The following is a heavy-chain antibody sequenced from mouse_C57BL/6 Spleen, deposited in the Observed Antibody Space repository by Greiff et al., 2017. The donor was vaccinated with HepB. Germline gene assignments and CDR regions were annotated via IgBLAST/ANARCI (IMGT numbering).Heavy chain of an antibody. V-gene: IGHV1-59*01. CDR2: IDPSDSYT. J-gene: IGHJ4*01. CDR1: GYTFTSYW. D-gene: IGHD3-3*01. CDR3: ARGAGCSYYAMDY. Sequence: QVQLQQPGAELVRPGTSVKLSCKASGYTFTSYWMHWVKQRPGQGLEWIGVIDPSDSYTNYNQKFKGKATLTVDTSSSTAYMQLSSLTSEDSAVYYCARGAGCSYYAMDYWGQGTSVTGSS.